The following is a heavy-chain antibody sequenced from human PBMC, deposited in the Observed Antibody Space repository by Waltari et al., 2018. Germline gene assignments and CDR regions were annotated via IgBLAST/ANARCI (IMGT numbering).Heavy chain of an antibody. CDR3: AKGRAVAMGFFDT. Sequence: VESGGGAVQPGESLRLSCGGSGFIFTDYAIHWFRLLPVQGLEWISLVTWDCQETYYAGSVQGRFIVSIDNRMNSVYLQMNSLKREDSGLYFCAKGRAVAMGFFDTWGQGTLVTVSS. V-gene: IGHV3-43D*04. CDR1: GFIFTDYA. D-gene: IGHD2-15*01. J-gene: IGHJ4*02. CDR2: VTWDCQET.